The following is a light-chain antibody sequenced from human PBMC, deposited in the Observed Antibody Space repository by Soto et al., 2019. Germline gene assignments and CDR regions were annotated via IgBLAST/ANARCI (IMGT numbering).Light chain of an antibody. Sequence: ELVLTQSPATLSLSPGEKATLSCRASQSLIKSLAWYQQKPGQAPRLLIYGASTRATAIPARFSGSGSGTEFTLSISSLQSEDFAVYYCQQYNTWPRTFGQGTKVDIK. CDR2: GAS. V-gene: IGKV3-15*01. CDR3: QQYNTWPRT. J-gene: IGKJ1*01. CDR1: QSLIKS.